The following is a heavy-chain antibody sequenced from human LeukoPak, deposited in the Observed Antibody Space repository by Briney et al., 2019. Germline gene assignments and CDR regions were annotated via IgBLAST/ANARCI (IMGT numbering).Heavy chain of an antibody. V-gene: IGHV4-34*01. CDR3: ARGRTQLWPKYYYFDY. J-gene: IGHJ4*02. D-gene: IGHD5-18*01. CDR2: INHSGST. Sequence: SETLSLTCAVYGGSFSGYYWSWIRQPPGKGLEWIGEINHSGSTNYNPSLKSRVTISVDTSKNQFSLKLSSVPAADTAVYYCARGRTQLWPKYYYFDYWGQGTLVTVSS. CDR1: GGSFSGYY.